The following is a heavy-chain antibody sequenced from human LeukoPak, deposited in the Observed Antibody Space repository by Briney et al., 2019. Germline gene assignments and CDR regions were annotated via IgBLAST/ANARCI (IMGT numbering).Heavy chain of an antibody. CDR1: GFTFSSYG. V-gene: IGHV3-30*02. J-gene: IGHJ6*03. CDR3: AKDPGRAYYYYYMDV. Sequence: PGRSLRLSCAASGFTFSSYGMHWVRQAPGKGLEWVAFIRYDGSNKYYADSVKGRFTISRDNSKNTLYLQMNSLRAEDTAVYYCAKDPGRAYYYYYMDVWGKGTTVTVSS. CDR2: IRYDGSNK.